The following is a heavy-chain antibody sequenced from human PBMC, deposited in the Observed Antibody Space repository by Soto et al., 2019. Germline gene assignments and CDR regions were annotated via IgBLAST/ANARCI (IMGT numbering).Heavy chain of an antibody. CDR2: IIPIFGTA. V-gene: IGHV1-69*12. CDR1: GGTFSSYA. CDR3: ATQGLPNYYYSGMDV. D-gene: IGHD5-18*01. J-gene: IGHJ6*02. Sequence: QVQLVQSGAEVKKPGSSVKVSCKASGGTFSSYAISWVRQAPGQGLEWMGGIIPIFGTANYAQKFQGSVPITADESTSTAYMELSSLRSEDTAVYYCATQGLPNYYYSGMDVWGQGTTVTVSS.